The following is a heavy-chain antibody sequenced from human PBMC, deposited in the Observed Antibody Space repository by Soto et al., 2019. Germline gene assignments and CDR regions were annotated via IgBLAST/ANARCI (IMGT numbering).Heavy chain of an antibody. J-gene: IGHJ4*02. CDR2: IYPGDHET. CDR3: ARSPHSSPYFDY. V-gene: IGHV5-51*01. CDR1: GYTFSNFW. D-gene: IGHD6-13*01. Sequence: GESLKISCDGSGYTFSNFWIGLVRRLPGKGLDWMGIIYPGDHETRYSPSFHGKVTISADKSINTAYLQWNSLEASDTAFYFCARSPHSSPYFDYWGQGALVTVSS.